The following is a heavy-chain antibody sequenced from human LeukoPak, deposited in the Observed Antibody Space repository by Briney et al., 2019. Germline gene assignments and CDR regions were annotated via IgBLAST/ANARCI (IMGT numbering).Heavy chain of an antibody. J-gene: IGHJ4*02. D-gene: IGHD3-10*01. V-gene: IGHV3-30*04. CDR3: ARDSTYYYDSGSSGPHYFDN. CDR1: GFTFSNYA. Sequence: GESLSLSCAASGFTFSNYAMHWVRQAPGKGLEWVSLISSGGTYEYYADSVKGRFTISRDNSKNTLYLQLNSLRAEDTAVYYCARDSTYYYDSGSSGPHYFDNWGQGNLVTVSS. CDR2: ISSGGTYE.